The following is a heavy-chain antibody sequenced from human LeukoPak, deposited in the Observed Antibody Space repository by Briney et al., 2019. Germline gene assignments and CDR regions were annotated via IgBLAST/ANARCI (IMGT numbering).Heavy chain of an antibody. V-gene: IGHV4-59*01. J-gene: IGHJ6*03. CDR2: IYYSGST. D-gene: IGHD3-3*01. CDR1: GGSISDYY. Sequence: SETLSLTCIVSGGSISDYYWSWIRQPPGKGLEWIGYIYYSGSTNYNPSLKSRVTISVDTSKNQFSLKLSSVTAADTAVYYCARGLFGVVRTYYYMDVWGKGTTVTVSS. CDR3: ARGLFGVVRTYYYMDV.